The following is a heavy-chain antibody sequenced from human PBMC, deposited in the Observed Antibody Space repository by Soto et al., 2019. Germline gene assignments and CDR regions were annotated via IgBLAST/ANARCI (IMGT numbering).Heavy chain of an antibody. CDR3: ARSFGVAAAGPFDY. V-gene: IGHV4-31*03. CDR1: GGSISSGGYY. Sequence: SETLSLTCTVSGGSISSGGYYWSWIRQHPGKGLEWIGYIYYSGSTYYKPSLQSRVTISVDTSKNQFSLKLSSVTAADTAVYYGARSFGVAAAGPFDYWAQGTLFPVSS. J-gene: IGHJ4*02. D-gene: IGHD6-13*01. CDR2: IYYSGST.